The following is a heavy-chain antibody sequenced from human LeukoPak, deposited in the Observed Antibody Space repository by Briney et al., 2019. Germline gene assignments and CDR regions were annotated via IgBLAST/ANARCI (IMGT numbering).Heavy chain of an antibody. V-gene: IGHV3-30-3*01. CDR2: ISYDGSNK. CDR1: GFTFSGYA. CDR3: ARDDLQTAFNYYDSSGYYDY. J-gene: IGHJ4*02. Sequence: PGRSLRLSCAASGFTFSGYAMHWVRQAPGEGLEWVAVISYDGSNKYYADSVKGRFTISRDNSKNTLYLQMNSLRAEDTAVYYCARDDLQTAFNYYDSSGYYDYWGQGTLVTVSS. D-gene: IGHD3-22*01.